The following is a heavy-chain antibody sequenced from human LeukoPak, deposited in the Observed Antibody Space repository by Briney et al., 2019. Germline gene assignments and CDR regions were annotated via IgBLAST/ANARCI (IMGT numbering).Heavy chain of an antibody. CDR3: APWLVLNWFDP. J-gene: IGHJ5*02. CDR1: GFTFSSCA. V-gene: IGHV3-23*01. CDR2: VSGSRGST. D-gene: IGHD6-19*01. Sequence: GGSLRLSCLASGFTFSSCAMSWVRQAPGKGLEWVSAVSGSRGSTYYADSVKGRFTISRDNSKNTLYLQMNSLRAEDTAVYYCAPWLVLNWFDPWGQGTLVTVSS.